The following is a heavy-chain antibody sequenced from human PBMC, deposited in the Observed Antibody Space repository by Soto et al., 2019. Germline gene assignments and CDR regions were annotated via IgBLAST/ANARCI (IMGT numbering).Heavy chain of an antibody. CDR2: IYYSDNT. V-gene: IGHV4-39*01. CDR1: GGSISSRRNP. D-gene: IGHD6-25*01. Sequence: QLKLQEAGPGLVKPSATLSLTCTVAGGSISSRRNPGGRLRQPPAKGLEWVGNIYYSDNTYYNPSLKSRVTLAVDASKNQFSLKLPSGTAADTAVYYCPTHPPCGPLDHCGQGTLVTVSS. CDR3: PTHPPCGPLDH. J-gene: IGHJ4*02.